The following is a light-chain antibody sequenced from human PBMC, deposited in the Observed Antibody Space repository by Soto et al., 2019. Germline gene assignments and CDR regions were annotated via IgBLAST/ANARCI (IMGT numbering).Light chain of an antibody. CDR3: QQLNSFPIP. V-gene: IGKV1-9*01. Sequence: IQLTQSPSSLSASVGDRVTITCRASQGISSFLAWYQQKPGKAPKLLIYGASTMQSGVPSRFSGSGSGTDFTLSIGSLQAEEFATYSCQQLNSFPIPFGPGTKVDIK. CDR2: GAS. J-gene: IGKJ3*01. CDR1: QGISSF.